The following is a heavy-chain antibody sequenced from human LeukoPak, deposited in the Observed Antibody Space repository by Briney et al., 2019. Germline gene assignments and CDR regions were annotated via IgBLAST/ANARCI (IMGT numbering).Heavy chain of an antibody. J-gene: IGHJ5*02. CDR1: GGSISSSSYY. Sequence: PSETLSLTCTVSGGSISSSSYYWGWIRHPPGKGLEWIGSIYYSGSTYYNPSLKSRVTISVGTSKNQFSLKLSSVTAADTAVYYCATFPFYGLSIGFDPWGQGTLVTVSS. V-gene: IGHV4-39*01. CDR2: IYYSGST. D-gene: IGHD2/OR15-2a*01. CDR3: ATFPFYGLSIGFDP.